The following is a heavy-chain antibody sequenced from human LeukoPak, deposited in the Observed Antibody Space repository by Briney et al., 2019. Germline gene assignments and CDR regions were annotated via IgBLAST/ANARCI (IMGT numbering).Heavy chain of an antibody. CDR2: INHSGST. Sequence: PSETLSLTCAVYGGSFSGYYWSWIRQPPGKGLEWIGEINHSGSTNYNPSLKSRLTMSVDTSKNQFSLKLSSVTAADTAVYYCARGLVPYYYDSSGYYRAFDIRGQGTMVTVSS. CDR1: GGSFSGYY. D-gene: IGHD3-22*01. J-gene: IGHJ3*02. CDR3: ARGLVPYYYDSSGYYRAFDI. V-gene: IGHV4-34*01.